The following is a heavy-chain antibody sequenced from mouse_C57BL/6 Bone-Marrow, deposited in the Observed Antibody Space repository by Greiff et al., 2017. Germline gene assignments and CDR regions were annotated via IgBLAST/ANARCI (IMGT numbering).Heavy chain of an antibody. J-gene: IGHJ4*01. CDR2: IYPRSGNT. V-gene: IGHV1-81*01. CDR3: TRSRYYGPPMYY. CDR1: GYTFTSYG. D-gene: IGHD1-1*01. Sequence: VKLQQSGAELARPGASVKLSCKASGYTFTSYGISWVKQSTGQGLEWIGEIYPRSGNTYYNEKFKGKATLTADKSSSTAYMGLRSLTSEDSAVYFWTRSRYYGPPMYYWGQGTSVTVSS.